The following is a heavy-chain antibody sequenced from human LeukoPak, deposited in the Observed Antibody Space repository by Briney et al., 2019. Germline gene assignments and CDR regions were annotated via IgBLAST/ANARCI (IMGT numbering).Heavy chain of an antibody. J-gene: IGHJ4*02. Sequence: XXXWVREAPGQGREWMGGINPNSGGTNYAQKVQGRGTMTRDTSISTAYMELSRLRSDDTAVYYCARALSLEWLLSHYWGQGTLVTVSS. CDR3: ARALSLEWLLSHY. D-gene: IGHD3-3*01. V-gene: IGHV1-2*02. CDR1: X. CDR2: INPNSGGT.